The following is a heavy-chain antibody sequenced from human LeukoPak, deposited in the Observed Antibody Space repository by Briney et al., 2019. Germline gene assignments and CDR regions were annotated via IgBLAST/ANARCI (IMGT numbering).Heavy chain of an antibody. J-gene: IGHJ4*02. V-gene: IGHV4-39*01. CDR1: GGSISSSSYS. CDR3: ARPGGATDY. CDR2: IYYSGST. D-gene: IGHD1-26*01. Sequence: SETLSLTCTVSGGSISSSSYSWGWIRQPPGKGLEWIGSIYYSGSTYYNPSLKSRVTISVDTSKNQFSLKLTSVTAADTAVYYCARPGGATDYWGQGTLVTVSS.